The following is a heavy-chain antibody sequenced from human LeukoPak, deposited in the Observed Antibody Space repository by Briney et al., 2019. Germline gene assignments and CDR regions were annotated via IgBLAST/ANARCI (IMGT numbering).Heavy chain of an antibody. CDR2: ISYDGSNK. CDR1: GVTFSSYA. D-gene: IGHD4-17*01. J-gene: IGHJ4*02. CDR3: AKPMTTVPMSSFDY. Sequence: GGSLRLSCAASGVTFSSYAMRWVRQAPGKGLEWVAVISYDGSNKYYADPVKGRFTISRANSKNTLYLQINSLTAEKTADYYFAKPMTTVPMSSFDYWDQGTLVTVSS. V-gene: IGHV3-30*16.